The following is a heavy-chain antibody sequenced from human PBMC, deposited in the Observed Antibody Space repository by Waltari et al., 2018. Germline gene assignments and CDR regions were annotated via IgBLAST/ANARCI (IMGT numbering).Heavy chain of an antibody. CDR1: GYTFTGYY. D-gene: IGHD2-2*02. CDR3: ARDRYCSSTSCYKGRGYYFDY. Sequence: QVQLVQSGAEVKKPGASVKVSCKASGYTFTGYYMHWVRQAPGQGLEWMGWINPNRGGTNYEQKFQGRVTMTRDTSISTAYMELSRLRSDDTGVYYGARDRYCSSTSCYKGRGYYFDYWGQGTLVTVSS. V-gene: IGHV1-2*02. CDR2: INPNRGGT. J-gene: IGHJ4*02.